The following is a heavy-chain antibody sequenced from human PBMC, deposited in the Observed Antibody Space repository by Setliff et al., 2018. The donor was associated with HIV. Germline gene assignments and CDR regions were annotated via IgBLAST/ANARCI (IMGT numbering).Heavy chain of an antibody. CDR2: IYPGDSDT. V-gene: IGHV5-51*01. J-gene: IGHJ4*02. CDR1: GYTFTSYW. D-gene: IGHD2-8*01. Sequence: PGESLKISCKVSGYTFTSYWVAWVRQMPGKGLEWMGIIYPGDSDTIYSPSFQGQVTIPADKSVTTAYLQWSSLGASDTAMYYCARAEDTVLKVYVVTPPYLDYWGQGTLVTFSA. CDR3: ARAEDTVLKVYVVTPPYLDY.